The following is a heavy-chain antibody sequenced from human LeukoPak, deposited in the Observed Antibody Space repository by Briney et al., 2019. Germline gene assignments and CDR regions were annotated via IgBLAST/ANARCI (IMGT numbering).Heavy chain of an antibody. CDR1: GFTFSSYE. V-gene: IGHV3-48*03. CDR3: ARFPIYDFFTYYYYYYMDV. Sequence: PGGSLRLSCAASGFTFSSYEMNWVRQAPGKGLEWVSYISSSGSTIYYADSVKGRFTISRDNAKNSLYLQMNSLRAEDTAVYYCARFPIYDFFTYYYYYYMDVWGKGTTVTVSS. CDR2: ISSSGSTI. D-gene: IGHD3-3*01. J-gene: IGHJ6*03.